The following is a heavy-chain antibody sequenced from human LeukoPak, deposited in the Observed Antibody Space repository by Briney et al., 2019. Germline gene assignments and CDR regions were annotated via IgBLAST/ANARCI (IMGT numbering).Heavy chain of an antibody. V-gene: IGHV3-23*01. J-gene: IGHJ6*03. CDR1: GFTFSDFA. D-gene: IGHD7-27*01. Sequence: GGSLRLSCAPSGFTFSDFAMSWVRQAPGKGLESVAAISGSAGATYYADSVRGRFTISRDNSKNTLYLQMISLGADDTAIYFCAKAPATGEGYYFYYMDVWGKGTTVTVSS. CDR3: AKAPATGEGYYFYYMDV. CDR2: ISGSAGAT.